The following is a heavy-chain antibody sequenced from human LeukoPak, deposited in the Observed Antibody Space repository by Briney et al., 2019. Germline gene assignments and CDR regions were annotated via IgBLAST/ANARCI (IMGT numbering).Heavy chain of an antibody. CDR3: ARAAHTTYVLGRYYYYAMDV. J-gene: IGHJ6*02. Sequence: PGGSLRLSCAASGFTFSSYAMSWVRQGPEKGLEWVSAISGSGGSAFYADSVKGRFTISSDNPKNTLYLQMDSLRAEDTAVYYCARAAHTTYVLGRYYYYAMDVWGQGTTVTVSS. D-gene: IGHD3-10*01. CDR1: GFTFSSYA. V-gene: IGHV3-23*01. CDR2: ISGSGGSA.